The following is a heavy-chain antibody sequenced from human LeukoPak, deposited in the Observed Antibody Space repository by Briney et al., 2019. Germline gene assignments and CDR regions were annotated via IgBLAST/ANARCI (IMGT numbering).Heavy chain of an antibody. J-gene: IGHJ4*02. V-gene: IGHV1-24*01. CDR3: ATDPVGYCSANGCYSVDY. CDR2: FDPEDGET. Sequence: ASVKVSCKVSGYTLTELSMHWVRQAPGKGLEWMGGFDPEDGETIYAQKFQGRVTMTEDTSTDTAYMELTSLRSDDTAMYYCATDPVGYCSANGCYSVDYWGQGTLVTVSS. D-gene: IGHD2-15*01. CDR1: GYTLTELS.